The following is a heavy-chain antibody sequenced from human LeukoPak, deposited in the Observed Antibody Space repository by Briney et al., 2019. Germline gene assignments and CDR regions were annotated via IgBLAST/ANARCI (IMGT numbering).Heavy chain of an antibody. CDR3: VKASPTSTQGMDV. V-gene: IGHV3-9*01. CDR2: ISGNGFTI. CDR1: GFFFDEFA. Sequence: GRSLRLSCAASGFFFDEFAMHWVRQVQGKGLEWVSEISGNGFTIVYAESVKGRFTISRDNAKDSLYLQMDSLRPEDTALYFCVKASPTSTQGMDVWGQGTSVTVSS. D-gene: IGHD3-16*01. J-gene: IGHJ6*02.